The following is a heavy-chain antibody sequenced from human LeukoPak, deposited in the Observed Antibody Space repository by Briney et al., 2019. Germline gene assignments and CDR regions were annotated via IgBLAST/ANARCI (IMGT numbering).Heavy chain of an antibody. Sequence: ASVKVSCKASGYTFTSYYIHWVRQAPGQGLEWMGIINPSGGSTSYAQKFQGRVTMTRDTSTSTVYMELSSLRSEDTAVYYCARGEHYYDSSGTEPFDYWGQGTLVTVSS. J-gene: IGHJ4*02. CDR3: ARGEHYYDSSGTEPFDY. D-gene: IGHD3-22*01. V-gene: IGHV1-46*01. CDR1: GYTFTSYY. CDR2: INPSGGST.